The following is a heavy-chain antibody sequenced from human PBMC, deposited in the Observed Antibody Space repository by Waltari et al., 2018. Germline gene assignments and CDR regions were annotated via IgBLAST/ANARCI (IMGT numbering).Heavy chain of an antibody. CDR3: ARGTWIQLWPFDY. CDR1: GYTFTSYD. J-gene: IGHJ4*02. CDR2: MNPNSGNT. V-gene: IGHV1-8*01. Sequence: QVQLVQSGAEVKKPGASVTVSCKASGYTFTSYDINWLRKATGQGLEWMGWMNPNSGNTGYAQKFQGRVTMTRNTSISTAYMELSSLRSEDTAVYYCARGTWIQLWPFDYWGQGTLVTVSS. D-gene: IGHD5-18*01.